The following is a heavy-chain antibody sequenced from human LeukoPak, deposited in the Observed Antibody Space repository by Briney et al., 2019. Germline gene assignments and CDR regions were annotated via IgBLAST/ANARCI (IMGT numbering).Heavy chain of an antibody. Sequence: SQTLSLTCTVAGGSISSGTYYWTWIRQPAGKGLEWIGRIYTTGSTNYNPSLKSRVTMSTDTSKNQFSLKLSSVTAADTAVYYCARVTTGGYYNCWGQGTLVTVSS. CDR1: GGSISSGTYY. V-gene: IGHV4-61*02. CDR3: ARVTTGGYYNC. D-gene: IGHD3-22*01. J-gene: IGHJ4*02. CDR2: IYTTGST.